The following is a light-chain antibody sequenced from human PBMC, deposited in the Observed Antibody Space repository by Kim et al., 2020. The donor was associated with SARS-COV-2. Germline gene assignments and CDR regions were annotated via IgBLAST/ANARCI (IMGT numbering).Light chain of an antibody. CDR1: SSDVGGYNY. Sequence: GQSITISCTGTSSDVGGYNYVSWYQQHPGKAPKLMIYDVSNRPSGVSSRFSGSKSGNTASLTISGLQAEDEADYYCSSYTSSRTLVFGTGTKVTVL. CDR3: SSYTSSRTLV. V-gene: IGLV2-14*03. J-gene: IGLJ1*01. CDR2: DVS.